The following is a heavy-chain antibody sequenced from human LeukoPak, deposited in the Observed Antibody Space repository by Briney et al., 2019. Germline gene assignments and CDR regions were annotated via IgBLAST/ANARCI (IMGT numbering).Heavy chain of an antibody. V-gene: IGHV3-23*01. J-gene: IGHJ4*02. CDR1: GFSFSSHP. D-gene: IGHD5-18*01. CDR2: ISDNGGGT. Sequence: GGSLRLSCAASGFSFSSHPMNWVRQAPGKGLEWVSAISDNGGGTRYADSVKGRFTISRDTSKNTLHLQMSSLRSEDTAVYYCASSLINVDTAMVDYWGQGTLVTVSS. CDR3: ASSLINVDTAMVDY.